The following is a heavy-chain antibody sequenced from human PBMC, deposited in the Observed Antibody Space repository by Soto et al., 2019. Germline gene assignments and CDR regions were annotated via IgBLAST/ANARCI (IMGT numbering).Heavy chain of an antibody. J-gene: IGHJ6*02. CDR2: IISSGSTT. CDR3: AKGLGRGVGAMDV. Sequence: EVHLLESGGDLVQPGGSLRLSCAASGFTISSFGMSWVRQPPGKGLEWVSGIISSGSTTYYADSVKGRFTISRDNSKNTLYLQMNSLRAEDAAVYYCAKGLGRGVGAMDVWGQGTTVTVSS. V-gene: IGHV3-23*01. D-gene: IGHD3-10*01. CDR1: GFTISSFG.